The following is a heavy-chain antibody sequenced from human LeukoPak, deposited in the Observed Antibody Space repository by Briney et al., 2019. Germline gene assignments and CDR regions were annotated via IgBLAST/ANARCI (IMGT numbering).Heavy chain of an antibody. CDR3: ARDVYGDYANDY. CDR2: ITGSGSDI. J-gene: IGHJ4*02. Sequence: GGSLRLSCAASGFTFSSYTMNWVRQAPGEGLEWVSSITGSGSDIYYADSVKGRFTISRDNAKNSLYLQMSSLRAGDTAVYYCARDVYGDYANDYWGQGTLVTVSS. CDR1: GFTFSSYT. D-gene: IGHD4-17*01. V-gene: IGHV3-21*01.